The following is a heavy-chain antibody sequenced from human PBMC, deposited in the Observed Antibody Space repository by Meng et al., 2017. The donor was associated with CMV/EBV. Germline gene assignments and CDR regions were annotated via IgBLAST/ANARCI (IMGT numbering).Heavy chain of an antibody. V-gene: IGHV3-23*01. CDR1: GFTFSSYW. J-gene: IGHJ4*02. Sequence: GESLKISCAASGFTFSSYWMSWVRQAPGKGLEWVSTINDSGGGTFYADSVKGRFTISRDNSENTLYLQMNSLRAEDTAVYYCAKDISATPVDYWGQGTLVTVSS. CDR3: AKDISATPVDY. CDR2: INDSGGGT. D-gene: IGHD1-14*01.